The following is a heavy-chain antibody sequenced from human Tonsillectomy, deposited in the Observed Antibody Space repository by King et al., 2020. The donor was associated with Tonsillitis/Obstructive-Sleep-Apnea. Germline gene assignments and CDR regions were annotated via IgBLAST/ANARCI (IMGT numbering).Heavy chain of an antibody. V-gene: IGHV2-5*02. Sequence: ITLKESGPKLVKPTQTLTLTCTFSGFSLSTSGVGVGWIRQPPGKALEWLALIYWDDDKRYSPSLRRRLTITKDTSKNQVVLTMTNMDPVDTGTYYCANRRGYSRGFDYWGQGTLVTVSS. CDR2: IYWDDDK. CDR1: GFSLSTSGVG. D-gene: IGHD5-18*01. J-gene: IGHJ4*02. CDR3: ANRRGYSRGFDY.